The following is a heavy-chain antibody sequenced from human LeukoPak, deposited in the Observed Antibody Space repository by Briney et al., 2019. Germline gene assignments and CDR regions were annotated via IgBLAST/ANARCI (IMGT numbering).Heavy chain of an antibody. Sequence: GGSLRLSCAASGLTFSSYGMHWVRQAPGKGLEWVAVIWYDGSSKYYADSVKGRFTISRDNSKNTLYLQMNSLRAEDTAVYYCARDGFYSNYGLDYWGQGTLVTVSS. D-gene: IGHD4-11*01. CDR1: GLTFSSYG. CDR2: IWYDGSSK. J-gene: IGHJ4*02. V-gene: IGHV3-33*01. CDR3: ARDGFYSNYGLDY.